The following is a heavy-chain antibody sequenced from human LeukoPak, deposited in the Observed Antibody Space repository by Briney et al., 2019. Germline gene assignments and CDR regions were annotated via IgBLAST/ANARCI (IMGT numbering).Heavy chain of an antibody. D-gene: IGHD3-10*01. Sequence: PSETLSLTCAVSGGSISSGGYSWSWIRQPPGKGLEWIGYIYHSGSTYYNPSLKSRVTISVDRSKNQFSLKLSSVTAADTAVYYCARQLRGRRLGELPNWSDPWGQGTLVTVSS. CDR2: IYHSGST. CDR1: GGSISSGGYS. J-gene: IGHJ5*02. CDR3: ARQLRGRRLGELPNWSDP. V-gene: IGHV4-30-2*01.